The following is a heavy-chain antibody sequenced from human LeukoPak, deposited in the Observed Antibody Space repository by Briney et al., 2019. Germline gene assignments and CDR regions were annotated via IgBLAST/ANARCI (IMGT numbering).Heavy chain of an antibody. CDR2: IGTAGDT. J-gene: IGHJ3*02. V-gene: IGHV3-13*01. CDR1: GFTFSSYD. CDR3: ARAIPSLLWFVELDAFDI. Sequence: GGSLRLSCAASGFTFSSYDMHWVRQATGKGLEWVSAIGTAGDTYYPGSVKGRFTISRENAKNSLYLQMNSLRAGDTAVYYCARAIPSLLWFVELDAFDIWGQGTLVTVSS. D-gene: IGHD3-10*01.